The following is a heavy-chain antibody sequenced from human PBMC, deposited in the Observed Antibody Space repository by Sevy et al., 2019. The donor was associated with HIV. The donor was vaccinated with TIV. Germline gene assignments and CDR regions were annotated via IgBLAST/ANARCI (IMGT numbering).Heavy chain of an antibody. CDR2: IIPIFGTA. V-gene: IGHV1-69*13. D-gene: IGHD2-2*01. J-gene: IGHJ6*02. Sequence: ASVKVSCKASGGTFSKYAITCVRQAPGQGLEWMGGIIPIFGTANYAQKFQGRVTITADESTSTAYMELSSLRSEDTAVYYCARDRGFSSTSEYGMDVWGQGTTVTVSS. CDR3: ARDRGFSSTSEYGMDV. CDR1: GGTFSKYA.